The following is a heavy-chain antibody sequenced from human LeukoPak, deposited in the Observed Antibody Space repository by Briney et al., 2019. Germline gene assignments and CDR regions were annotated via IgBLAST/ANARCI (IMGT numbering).Heavy chain of an antibody. CDR1: GGSISNFF. CDR3: ARDYHCSSTSCYPRLSAFDI. Sequence: NSSETLSLTCTVSGGSISNFFCSWIRQPPGKGLEWIGYISYSGSTDYNPSLKSRVTISVDTSKNQFSLKLSSVTAADTAVYYCARDYHCSSTSCYPRLSAFDIWGQGTMVTVSS. D-gene: IGHD2-2*01. J-gene: IGHJ3*02. CDR2: ISYSGST. V-gene: IGHV4-59*01.